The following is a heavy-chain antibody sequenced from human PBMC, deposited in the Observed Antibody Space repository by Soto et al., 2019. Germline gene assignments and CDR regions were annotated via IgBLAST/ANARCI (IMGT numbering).Heavy chain of an antibody. D-gene: IGHD6-13*01. CDR2: ISAYNGNK. CDR1: GYTFTSYG. CDR3: ARDVGQQLFDY. Sequence: ASVKVSCKASGYTFTSYGISWVRQAPGQGLEWMGWISAYNGNKKYAQKLQGRVSMTTDTSTSTAYMELRSLRSDDTAVYYCARDVGQQLFDYWGQGTLVTSPQ. J-gene: IGHJ4*02. V-gene: IGHV1-18*01.